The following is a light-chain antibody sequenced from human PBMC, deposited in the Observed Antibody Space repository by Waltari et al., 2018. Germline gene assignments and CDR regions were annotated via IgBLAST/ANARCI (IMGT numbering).Light chain of an antibody. J-gene: IGKJ2*01. CDR3: QQYQNWPQT. CDR2: GAS. V-gene: IGKV3-15*01. CDR1: QSIRSN. Sequence: EIVMTQSPATLFVSPGERATLSCRASQSIRSNLARYKQKPGQSPRLLMYGASTRATAIPARFSGSGSGTEFALTISSLQSEDSAVYYCQQYQNWPQTFGQGTKLQIK.